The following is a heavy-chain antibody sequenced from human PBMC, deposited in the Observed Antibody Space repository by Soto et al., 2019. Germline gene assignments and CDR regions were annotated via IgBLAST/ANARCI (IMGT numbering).Heavy chain of an antibody. CDR2: ISSSSRTI. D-gene: IGHD2-15*01. CDR3: ASVCSGGSFYSIDY. J-gene: IGHJ4*02. V-gene: IGHV3-48*01. Sequence: EVQLVESGGGLVQPGGSLRLSCAASGFTFSSYSMSWVRQAPGKGLEWVSYISSSSRTIYYADSVKGRFTISRDNGKNSLYLQLNSLRAEDTAVYYCASVCSGGSFYSIDYWGQGTLVTVSS. CDR1: GFTFSSYS.